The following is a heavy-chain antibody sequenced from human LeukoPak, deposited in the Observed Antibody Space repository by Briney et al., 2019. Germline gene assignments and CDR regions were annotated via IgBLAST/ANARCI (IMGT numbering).Heavy chain of an antibody. CDR2: ISYDGSNK. J-gene: IGHJ3*02. Sequence: SGGSLRLSCAASGVTFSSYGMHWVRQAPGKGLEWVAVISYDGSNKYYADSVKGRFTISRDNSKNTLYLQMNSLRGEDTAVYYCSNPTVVTLGKDAFDIWGQGTMVTVSS. CDR3: SNPTVVTLGKDAFDI. V-gene: IGHV3-30*18. CDR1: GVTFSSYG. D-gene: IGHD4-23*01.